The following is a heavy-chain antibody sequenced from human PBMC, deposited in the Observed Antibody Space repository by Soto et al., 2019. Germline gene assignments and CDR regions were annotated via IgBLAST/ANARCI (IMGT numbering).Heavy chain of an antibody. D-gene: IGHD6-13*01. CDR1: GFTFSSYA. CDR2: ISSNGGST. J-gene: IGHJ4*02. CDR3: VKDFLYSSSWSLYFDY. V-gene: IGHV3-64D*08. Sequence: GGYLRLSCSASGFTFSSYAMHWVRQAPGKGLEYVSAISSNGGSTYYADSVKGRFTISRDNSKNTLYLQMSSLRAEDTAVYYCVKDFLYSSSWSLYFDYWGQGTLVTVSS.